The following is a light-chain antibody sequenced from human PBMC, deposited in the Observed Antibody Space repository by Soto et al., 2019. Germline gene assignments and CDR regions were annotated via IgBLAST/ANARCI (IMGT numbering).Light chain of an antibody. Sequence: EIVLTQSPGTLSLSPGERATLSCRASQSVSSSYLAWYQQKPGQAPRLLIYGASSRATGIPDRFSGSGSGTDFTLTISRLESEDFAVYYCQQYSSSPLTFGGGTKVHIK. V-gene: IGKV3-20*01. CDR2: GAS. CDR3: QQYSSSPLT. CDR1: QSVSSSY. J-gene: IGKJ4*01.